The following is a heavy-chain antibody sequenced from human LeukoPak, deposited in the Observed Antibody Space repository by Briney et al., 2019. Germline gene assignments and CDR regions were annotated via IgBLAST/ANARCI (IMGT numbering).Heavy chain of an antibody. D-gene: IGHD3-10*01. J-gene: IGHJ5*02. CDR1: GGSISSGGYS. CDR3: ARGGITMVRGAGNWFDP. CDR2: IYHSGST. V-gene: IGHV4-30-2*01. Sequence: SETLSLTCAVSGGSISSGGYSWSWIRQPPGKGLEWIGYIYHSGSTYYNPSLKSRVTISVDRSKNQFSLKLSSVTAADTAVYYCARGGITMVRGAGNWFDPGAREPWSPSPQ.